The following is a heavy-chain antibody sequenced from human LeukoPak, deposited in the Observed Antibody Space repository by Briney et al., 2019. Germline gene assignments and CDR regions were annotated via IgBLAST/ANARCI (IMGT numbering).Heavy chain of an antibody. Sequence: GGSLRLSCATSGFPFSVYWMHWVRQVPGQGLASLARISPDGGTTYYADSVKGRFIISRDNAKNTMYLQMNSLRAEDTAVYYCAKSLGFGVVIRPIDYWGQGTLVTVSS. D-gene: IGHD3-3*01. CDR2: ISPDGGTT. V-gene: IGHV3-74*01. J-gene: IGHJ4*02. CDR3: AKSLGFGVVIRPIDY. CDR1: GFPFSVYW.